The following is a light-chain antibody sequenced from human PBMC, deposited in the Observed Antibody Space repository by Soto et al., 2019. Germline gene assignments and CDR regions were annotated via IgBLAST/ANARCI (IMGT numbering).Light chain of an antibody. CDR1: SGDIGSYYL. V-gene: IGLV2-23*02. J-gene: IGLJ3*02. CDR3: CSYAGSSIWV. Sequence: QSVLTQPASVSGSPGQSITISCTGTSGDIGSYYLVSWYQQHPGKAPRLIIYDVTKRPSGVSDRFSGSKSGNTASLTISGLQTEAEADYSFCSYAGSSIWVFGGGTKLTVL. CDR2: DVT.